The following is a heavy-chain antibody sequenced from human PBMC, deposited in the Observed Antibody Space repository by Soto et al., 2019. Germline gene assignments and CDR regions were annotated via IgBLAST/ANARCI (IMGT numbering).Heavy chain of an antibody. Sequence: GGSLRLSCAASGFTFSSYSMNWVRQAPGKGLEWVSYISSSSSTIYYADSVKGRFTISRDNAKNSLYLQMNSLRAEDTTVYYCARVTHSNYQGVLYYYYMDVWGKGTTVTVSS. CDR3: ARVTHSNYQGVLYYYYMDV. CDR2: ISSSSSTI. CDR1: GFTFSSYS. V-gene: IGHV3-48*01. D-gene: IGHD4-4*01. J-gene: IGHJ6*03.